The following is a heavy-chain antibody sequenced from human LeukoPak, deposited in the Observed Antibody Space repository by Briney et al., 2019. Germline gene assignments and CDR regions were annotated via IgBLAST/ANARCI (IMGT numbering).Heavy chain of an antibody. CDR3: ATRSAYYTYYFDY. J-gene: IGHJ4*02. D-gene: IGHD3-22*01. CDR1: GFTFGSYA. Sequence: GGSLRLSCAASGFTFGSYAMSWVRQAPGKGLEWVSAISGSGGSTYYADSVKGRFTISRDNSKNTLYLQMNSLRAEDTAVYYCATRSAYYTYYFDYWGQGTLVTVSS. CDR2: ISGSGGST. V-gene: IGHV3-23*01.